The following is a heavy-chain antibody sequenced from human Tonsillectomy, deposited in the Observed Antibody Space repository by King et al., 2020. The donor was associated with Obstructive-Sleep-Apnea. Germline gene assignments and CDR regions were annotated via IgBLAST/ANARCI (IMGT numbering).Heavy chain of an antibody. Sequence: QLQESGPGLVKPSETLSLTCTVSGGSISSYYWSWIRQPPGKGLEWIGYIYYSGSTNYNPSLKSRVTISVDTSKNQFSLKLSSVTAADTAVYYCAGLSEGHDYWGQGTLVTVSS. V-gene: IGHV4-59*08. CDR3: AGLSEGHDY. CDR1: GGSISSYY. CDR2: IYYSGST. D-gene: IGHD3-3*01. J-gene: IGHJ4*02.